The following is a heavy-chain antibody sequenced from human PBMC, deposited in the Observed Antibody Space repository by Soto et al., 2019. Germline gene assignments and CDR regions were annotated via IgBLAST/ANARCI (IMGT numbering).Heavy chain of an antibody. CDR2: IWYDGSNK. CDR3: ARGTGGRSAMVYFGMDV. J-gene: IGHJ6*02. Sequence: QVQLVESGGGVVQPGRSLRLSCAASGFTFSSYGMHWVRQAPGKGLEWVAVIWYDGSNKYYADSVKGRFTISRDNSKNTLYLQMNSLRAEDTAVYYCARGTGGRSAMVYFGMDVWGQGTTVTASS. CDR1: GFTFSSYG. D-gene: IGHD5-18*01. V-gene: IGHV3-33*08.